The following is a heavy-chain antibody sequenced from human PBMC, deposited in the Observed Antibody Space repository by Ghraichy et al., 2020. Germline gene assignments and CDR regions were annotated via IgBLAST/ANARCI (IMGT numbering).Heavy chain of an antibody. V-gene: IGHV3-23*01. CDR3: AREGKNFDC. D-gene: IGHD2/OR15-2a*01. J-gene: IGHJ4*02. CDR2: IGGSGGGT. CDR1: GFTFGFTFSNSA. Sequence: GESLNISCAASGFTFGFTFSNSAIIWARQAPGKGLQWVSGIGGSGGGTYYADSVKGRFTISRDNSKNTVYLQMNSLRDEDTAIYYCAREGKNFDCWGQGTRVTVSS.